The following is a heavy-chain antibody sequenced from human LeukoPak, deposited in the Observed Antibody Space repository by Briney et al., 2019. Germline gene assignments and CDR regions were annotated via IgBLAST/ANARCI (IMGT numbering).Heavy chain of an antibody. Sequence: SETLSLTCTVSGGSISSYYWSWIRQPAGKGLEWIGRIYTSGSTNYNPSLKSRVTMSVDTSKNQFSLKLSSVTAADTAVYYCASLVWFGELLGVDVWGQGTTVTVSS. J-gene: IGHJ6*02. D-gene: IGHD3-10*01. CDR3: ASLVWFGELLGVDV. CDR2: IYTSGST. V-gene: IGHV4-4*07. CDR1: GGSISSYY.